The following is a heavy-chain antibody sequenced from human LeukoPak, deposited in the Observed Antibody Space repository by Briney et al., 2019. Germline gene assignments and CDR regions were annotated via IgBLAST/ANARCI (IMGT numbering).Heavy chain of an antibody. Sequence: PGGSLRLSCAASGFTFSSYAMHWVRQAPGKGLEWVAVISYDGSNKYCADSVKGRFTISRDNSKNSLYLQMNSLKTEDTAVYYCAGPVAGTYYYNFGMDVWGQGTTVTVSS. V-gene: IGHV3-30-3*01. J-gene: IGHJ6*02. CDR3: AGPVAGTYYYNFGMDV. D-gene: IGHD6-19*01. CDR1: GFTFSSYA. CDR2: ISYDGSNK.